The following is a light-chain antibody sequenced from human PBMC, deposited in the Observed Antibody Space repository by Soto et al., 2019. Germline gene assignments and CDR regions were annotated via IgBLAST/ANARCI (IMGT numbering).Light chain of an antibody. J-gene: IGKJ1*01. CDR2: TTT. V-gene: IGKV1-39*01. Sequence: DIQMTQSPSSLSASVGDTITITCRASQSVRSYLNWYQQKPGKAPDLLIYTTTSLQSEVPSRFSGSGSETHFTLTITSLQPEDFATYFWQQTYSAPPWTFGPGTKVEIK. CDR1: QSVRSY. CDR3: QQTYSAPPWT.